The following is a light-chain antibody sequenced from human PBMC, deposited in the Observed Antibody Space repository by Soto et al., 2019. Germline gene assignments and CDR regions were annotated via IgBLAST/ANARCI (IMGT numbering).Light chain of an antibody. Sequence: QSALTQPASVSGSPGQSITISCTGTSSDVGGYNFVSWYQQHPGKAPKLMIFEVNNRPSGVSNRFSGFKSGNTASLTISGLQAEDEADYYCSSWTSSTTQVLGGGTKVTVL. J-gene: IGLJ2*01. V-gene: IGLV2-14*01. CDR1: SSDVGGYNF. CDR2: EVN. CDR3: SSWTSSTTQV.